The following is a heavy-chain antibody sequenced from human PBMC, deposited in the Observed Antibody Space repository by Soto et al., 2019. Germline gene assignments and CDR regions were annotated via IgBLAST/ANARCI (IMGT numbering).Heavy chain of an antibody. D-gene: IGHD2-2*01. CDR3: ARVSSCSSTSCSHYYYYYGMDV. CDR1: GDSISIGGYY. J-gene: IGHJ6*02. V-gene: IGHV4-31*03. Sequence: TLSLTFTFSGDSISIGGYYCSSIRQHPGEGQEWNGYIYYSGSTYYNPSLKSRVTISVDTSKNQFSLKLSSVTAADTAVYYCARVSSCSSTSCSHYYYYYGMDVWGQGTTVTVSS. CDR2: IYYSGST.